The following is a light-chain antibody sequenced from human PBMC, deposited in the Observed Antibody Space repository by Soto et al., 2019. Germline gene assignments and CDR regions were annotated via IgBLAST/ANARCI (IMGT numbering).Light chain of an antibody. Sequence: DIQMTQSPSSLSASVGDRVTITCRASQGIGNYLAWYQQKPGKVPKVLIYAASTLQSGVPSRFSGSGSGTDFTLTISSLQPEDVATYYCQRYDNVPRTFGQGTKVESK. CDR3: QRYDNVPRT. V-gene: IGKV1-27*01. J-gene: IGKJ1*01. CDR2: AAS. CDR1: QGIGNY.